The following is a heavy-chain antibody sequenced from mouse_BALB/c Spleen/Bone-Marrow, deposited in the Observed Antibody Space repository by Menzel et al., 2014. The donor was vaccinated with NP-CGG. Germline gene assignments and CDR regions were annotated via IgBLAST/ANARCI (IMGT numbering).Heavy chain of an antibody. Sequence: EVQLHQPGAELVKPGASVKLSCTASGFNIKDTYMHWVKQRPEQGLEWIGRIDPANGNTKYDPKFQGKATITADTSSNTAYLQLSSLTSEYTAVYYCATEVDYAMDYWGQGTSVTVSS. J-gene: IGHJ4*01. CDR2: IDPANGNT. V-gene: IGHV14-3*02. CDR1: GFNIKDTY. CDR3: ATEVDYAMDY. D-gene: IGHD1-1*01.